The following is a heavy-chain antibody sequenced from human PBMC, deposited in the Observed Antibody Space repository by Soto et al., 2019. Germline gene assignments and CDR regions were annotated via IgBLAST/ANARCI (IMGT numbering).Heavy chain of an antibody. V-gene: IGHV4-31*01. J-gene: IGHJ5*02. CDR2: IYYSGST. D-gene: IGHD3-3*02. Sequence: QVQLQESGPGLVKPSQTLSLTCTVSGGSISSGGYYWSWIRQHPGKGLEWIGYIYYSGSTYYNPSLKCLVTISVDTSKNQFSLKLSSVTAADTAVYYCARGRISPQLNWFDPWGQGTLGTVSS. CDR1: GGSISSGGYY. CDR3: ARGRISPQLNWFDP.